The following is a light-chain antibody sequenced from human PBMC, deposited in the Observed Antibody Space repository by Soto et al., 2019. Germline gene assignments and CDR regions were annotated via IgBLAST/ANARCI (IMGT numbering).Light chain of an antibody. Sequence: DIQMTQSPSSLSASVGDRVTITCRASQAIYNYLAWYQQKPGKVPTLLISAASTLQSGVPSRFSGSGSGTDFTLPISSLQPEDVATYYCQKFSAVPTFGGGPKVEI. J-gene: IGKJ4*01. CDR2: AAS. CDR3: QKFSAVPT. V-gene: IGKV1-27*01. CDR1: QAIYNY.